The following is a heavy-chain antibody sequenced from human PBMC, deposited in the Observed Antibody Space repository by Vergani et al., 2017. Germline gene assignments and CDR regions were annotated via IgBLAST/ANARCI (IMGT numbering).Heavy chain of an antibody. CDR2: IYSGGST. CDR3: AKGGEQWLVLGYFDY. Sequence: EVQLVESGGGLIQPGGSLRLSCAASGFTVSSNYMSWVRQAPGKGLEWVSVIYSGGSTYYADSVKGRFTISRDNSKNTLYLQMNSLRAEDTAVYYCAKGGEQWLVLGYFDYWGQGTLVTVSS. J-gene: IGHJ4*02. CDR1: GFTVSSNY. D-gene: IGHD6-19*01. V-gene: IGHV3-53*01.